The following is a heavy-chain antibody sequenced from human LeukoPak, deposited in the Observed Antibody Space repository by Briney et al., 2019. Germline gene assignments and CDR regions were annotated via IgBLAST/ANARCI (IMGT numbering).Heavy chain of an antibody. CDR1: GYTFTSYD. CDR3: ARGGGYYDSIVHFGY. V-gene: IGHV1-8*01. D-gene: IGHD3-22*01. CDR2: MNPNSGNT. J-gene: IGHJ4*02. Sequence: ASVKVSCKASGYTFTSYDINWVRQATGQGLEWMGWMNPNSGNTGYAQKFQGRVTMTRDTSISTAYMELSRLRSDDTAVYYCARGGGYYDSIVHFGYWGQGTLVTVSS.